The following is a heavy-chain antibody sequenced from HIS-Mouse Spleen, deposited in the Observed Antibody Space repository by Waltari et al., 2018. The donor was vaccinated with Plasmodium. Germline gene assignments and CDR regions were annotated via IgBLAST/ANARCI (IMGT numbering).Heavy chain of an antibody. CDR1: GLPFSSHT. Sequence: EVQLVESGGGLVKPGGSLSLSCAASGLPFSSHTMTWVRQAPGKGLEWVSSISSSSSYIYYADSVKGRFTISRDNAKNSLYLQMNSLRAEDTAVYYCARDPPLSITGDLDAFDIWGQGTMVTVSS. J-gene: IGHJ3*02. D-gene: IGHD7-27*01. CDR3: ARDPPLSITGDLDAFDI. CDR2: ISSSSSYI. V-gene: IGHV3-21*01.